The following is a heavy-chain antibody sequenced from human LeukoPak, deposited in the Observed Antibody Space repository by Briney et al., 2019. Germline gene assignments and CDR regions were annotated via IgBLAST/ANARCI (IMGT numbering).Heavy chain of an antibody. V-gene: IGHV3-21*01. D-gene: IGHD6-13*01. CDR3: ARGQRSKLGWFDP. CDR1: GFTFSSYS. Sequence: GGSLRLSCAASGFTFSSYSMNWVRQAPGKGLEWVSSISSSSSYIYYADSVKGRFTISRDNAKNSLYLQMNSLRAEDTAVYYCARGQRSKLGWFDPWGQGTLITVSS. J-gene: IGHJ5*02. CDR2: ISSSSSYI.